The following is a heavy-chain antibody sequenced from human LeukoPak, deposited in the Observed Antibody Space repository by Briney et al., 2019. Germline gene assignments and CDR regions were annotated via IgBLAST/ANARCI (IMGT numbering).Heavy chain of an antibody. CDR1: GYILSTYW. J-gene: IGHJ3*02. V-gene: IGHV5-51*01. CDR3: ARSLRRTRLDAFDI. Sequence: GESLKISCQVSGYILSTYWIGWVRQMPGKGLDWMGIIYLGGSDTRYSPSFQGQVTISADKSINTAYVQWRSLEASDTATYYCARSLRRTRLDAFDIWGQGAMVTVSS. CDR2: IYLGGSDT. D-gene: IGHD6-19*01.